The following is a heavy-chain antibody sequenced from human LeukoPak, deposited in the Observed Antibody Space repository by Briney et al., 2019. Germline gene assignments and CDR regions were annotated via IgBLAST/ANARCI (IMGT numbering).Heavy chain of an antibody. CDR2: ISAYNGNT. V-gene: IGHV1-18*01. Sequence: ASVKVSCKASGYTFTSYGISWVRQAPGQGLEWMGWISAYNGNTNYAQKLQGRVTMTTDTSTSTAYMELRSLRSDDTAVYYCARELYDFWSGYYNLPVYYYYGMDVWGQGTTVTVSS. CDR3: ARELYDFWSGYYNLPVYYYYGMDV. CDR1: GYTFTSYG. D-gene: IGHD3-3*01. J-gene: IGHJ6*02.